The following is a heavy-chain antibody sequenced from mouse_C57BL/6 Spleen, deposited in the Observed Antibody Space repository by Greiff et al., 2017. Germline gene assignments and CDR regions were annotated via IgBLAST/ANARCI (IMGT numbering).Heavy chain of an antibody. Sequence: VKLVESGAELVKPGASVKISCKASGYAFSSYWMNWVKQRPGKGLEWIGQIYPGDGDTNYNGKFKGKATLTADKSSSTAYMQLSSLTSEDSAVYFCARYGNYPYYFDYWGQGTTLTVSS. CDR2: IYPGDGDT. V-gene: IGHV1-80*01. J-gene: IGHJ2*01. CDR1: GYAFSSYW. D-gene: IGHD2-1*01. CDR3: ARYGNYPYYFDY.